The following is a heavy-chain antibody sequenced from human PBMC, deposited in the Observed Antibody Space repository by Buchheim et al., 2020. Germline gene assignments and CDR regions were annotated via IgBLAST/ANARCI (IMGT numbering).Heavy chain of an antibody. V-gene: IGHV3-74*02. D-gene: IGHD2-15*01. J-gene: IGHJ6*02. Sequence: EVQLVESGGGLVQPGGSLRLSCAASGFTFSSYWMHWVRQAPGKGLVWVSRINSDGSTTTYADSVKGRFTISRDNAKNTLYLQMNSLRAEDTALYYCARAPDCGGGSCYSKYYYGMDVWGQGTT. CDR3: ARAPDCGGGSCYSKYYYGMDV. CDR1: GFTFSSYW. CDR2: INSDGSTT.